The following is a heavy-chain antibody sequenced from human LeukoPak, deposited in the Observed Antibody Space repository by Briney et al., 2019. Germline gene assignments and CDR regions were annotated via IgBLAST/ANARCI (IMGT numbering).Heavy chain of an antibody. J-gene: IGHJ4*02. D-gene: IGHD5-18*01. V-gene: IGHV3-7*04. Sequence: GGSLRLSCAASGFTFSNYAMNWVRQAPGKGLEWVANIKHDASEKNYVDSVKGRFTISRDNAKNSLYLQMNSLRAEDTAVYYCARDHHPFTAWGQGTLVTVSS. CDR1: GFTFSNYA. CDR2: IKHDASEK. CDR3: ARDHHPFTA.